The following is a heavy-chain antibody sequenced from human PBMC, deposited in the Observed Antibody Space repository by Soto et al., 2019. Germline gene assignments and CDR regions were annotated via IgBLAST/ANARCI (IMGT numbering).Heavy chain of an antibody. CDR1: GYTFTAYY. Sequence: ASVKVSCKASGYTFTAYYIHWLRQAPGQGLEWMGWINPNSGDTKYAQKFQGRVTMTRDTSFSTAYMEVSRLRFDDTAVYYCARDRAPAGTPFFDYWGQGTLVTVSS. CDR3: ARDRAPAGTPFFDY. J-gene: IGHJ4*02. D-gene: IGHD6-13*01. V-gene: IGHV1-2*02. CDR2: INPNSGDT.